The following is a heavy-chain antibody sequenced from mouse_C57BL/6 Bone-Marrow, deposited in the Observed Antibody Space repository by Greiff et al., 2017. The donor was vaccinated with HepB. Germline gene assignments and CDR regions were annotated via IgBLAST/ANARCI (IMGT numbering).Heavy chain of an antibody. Sequence: DVMLVESGGGLVQPGGSLKLSCAASGFTFSDYYMYWVRQTPEKRLEWVAYISNGGGSTYYPDTVKGRFTISRDNAKNTLYLQMSRLKSEDTAMYYCARHTTVVEDAMDYWGQGTSVTVSS. CDR3: ARHTTVVEDAMDY. D-gene: IGHD1-1*01. J-gene: IGHJ4*01. CDR1: GFTFSDYY. CDR2: ISNGGGST. V-gene: IGHV5-12*01.